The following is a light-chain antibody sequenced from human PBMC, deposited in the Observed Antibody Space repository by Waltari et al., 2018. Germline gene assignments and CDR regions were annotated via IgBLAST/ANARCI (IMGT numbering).Light chain of an antibody. J-gene: IGLJ3*02. CDR1: GSNIGAGYD. V-gene: IGLV1-40*01. CDR3: QSYDTSLRGSLL. CDR2: GTS. Sequence: QSVLTQPPSVSGAPGQRVTISCTGSGSNIGAGYDVHWYQQLPGKAPKLLIYGTSTRPLGVPGRYFGSQSGTSASLAITGLQAEDEADYYCQSYDTSLRGSLLFGGGTKVTV.